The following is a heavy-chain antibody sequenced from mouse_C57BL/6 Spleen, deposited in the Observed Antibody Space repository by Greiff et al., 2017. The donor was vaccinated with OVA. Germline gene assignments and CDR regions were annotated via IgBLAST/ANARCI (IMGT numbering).Heavy chain of an antibody. Sequence: QVQLKQSGAELVRPGASVKLSCKASGYTFTDYYINWVKQRPGQGLEWIARIYPGSGNTYYNEKFKGKATLTAEKSSSTAYMQLSSLTSEDSAVYFCARDPRDYAMDYWGQGTSVTVSS. CDR3: ARDPRDYAMDY. CDR2: IYPGSGNT. V-gene: IGHV1-76*01. CDR1: GYTFTDYY. J-gene: IGHJ4*01.